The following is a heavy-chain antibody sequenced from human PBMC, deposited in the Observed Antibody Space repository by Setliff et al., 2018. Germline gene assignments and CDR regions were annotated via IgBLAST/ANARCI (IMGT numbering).Heavy chain of an antibody. CDR1: GGPFSGYY. J-gene: IGHJ4*02. V-gene: IGHV4-59*12. D-gene: IGHD2-2*01. CDR2: IYHNGNP. CDR3: TRGGERYHTAN. Sequence: SETLSLTCAVQGGPFSGYYWSWIRQPPGKGLESIGFIYHNGNPKFNPSVNYNPSLKSRVTMSIDKSKNQFSLNLRSVTAADTAVYYCTRGGERYHTANWGQGLLVTVSS.